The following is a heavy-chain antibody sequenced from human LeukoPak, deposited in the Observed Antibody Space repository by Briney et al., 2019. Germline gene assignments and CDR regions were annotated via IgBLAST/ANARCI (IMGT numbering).Heavy chain of an antibody. V-gene: IGHV4-4*02. J-gene: IGHJ4*02. D-gene: IGHD1-26*01. Sequence: KPSETLSLTCTVSGGSVSSGNWWSWVRQPPGKGLEWIGEIYHTGTTNYNPSLKSRVTISVDKSKNQFSLKLNSVTAADTALYYCARDWIVGARVEFDYWGQGTLVTVSS. CDR2: IYHTGTT. CDR1: GGSVSSGNW. CDR3: ARDWIVGARVEFDY.